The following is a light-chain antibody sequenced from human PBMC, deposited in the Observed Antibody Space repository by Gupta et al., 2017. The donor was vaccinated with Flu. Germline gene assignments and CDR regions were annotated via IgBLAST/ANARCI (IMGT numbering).Light chain of an antibody. Sequence: QSALTQPASVSGSPGQSITISCTGTSNDVGGYNFVSWYQQHPDKGPKLLIYEVNNRPSGVSNRFSGSKPGNTASLTISGLQAEDEADYYCCSYTTSYTLVFGGGTKLTVL. V-gene: IGLV2-14*01. J-gene: IGLJ3*02. CDR1: SNDVGGYNF. CDR3: CSYTTSYTLV. CDR2: EVN.